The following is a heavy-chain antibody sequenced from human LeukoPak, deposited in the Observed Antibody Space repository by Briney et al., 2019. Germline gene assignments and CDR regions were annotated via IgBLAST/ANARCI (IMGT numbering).Heavy chain of an antibody. J-gene: IGHJ4*02. CDR2: ISAYNGNT. CDR1: GYTFTSYG. V-gene: IGHV1-18*01. D-gene: IGHD6-19*01. CDR3: ARDGSIAVAGTGGY. Sequence: GSVKVSCKASGYTFTSYGISWVRQAPGQGLEWMGWISAYNGNTNYAQKLQGRVTMTTDTSTSTAYMELRSLRSDDTAVYYCARDGSIAVAGTGGYWGQGTLVTVSS.